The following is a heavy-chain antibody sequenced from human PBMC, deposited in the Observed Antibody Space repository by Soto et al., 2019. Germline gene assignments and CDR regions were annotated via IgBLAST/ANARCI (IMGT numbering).Heavy chain of an antibody. J-gene: IGHJ4*02. D-gene: IGHD3-10*01. CDR1: GFTFSSYW. CDR3: VRDDFGLGIDH. Sequence: GGSLRLSCAASGFTFSSYWMSWVRQAPGKGLEWVANINQDESRKYYVESMKGRFTISRDNAKNTLYLQMNSLRAEDTAVYYCVRDDFGLGIDHWGQGTLVTVS. CDR2: INQDESRK. V-gene: IGHV3-7*01.